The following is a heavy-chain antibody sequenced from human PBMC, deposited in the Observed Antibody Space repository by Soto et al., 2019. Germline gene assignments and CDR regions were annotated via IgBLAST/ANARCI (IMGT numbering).Heavy chain of an antibody. Sequence: QVQLVESGGGVVQPGRSLRLSCAASGFTFSSYGMHWVRQAPGKGLEWVAVISYDGSNKYYADSVKGRFTISRDNSKNTLYLQMNGQGAEDTAVYYCAKDGTIFGVVIIRGDFDYWGQGTLVTVSS. D-gene: IGHD3-3*01. CDR3: AKDGTIFGVVIIRGDFDY. CDR1: GFTFSSYG. J-gene: IGHJ4*02. CDR2: ISYDGSNK. V-gene: IGHV3-30*18.